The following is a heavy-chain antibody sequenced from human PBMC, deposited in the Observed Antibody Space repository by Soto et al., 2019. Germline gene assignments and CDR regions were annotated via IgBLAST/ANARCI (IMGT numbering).Heavy chain of an antibody. V-gene: IGHV3-13*01. Sequence: GSLRLSCAASGLTFSSYDMHWVRQATGKGLEWVSAIGTAGDTYYPGSVKGRFTISRENAKNSLYLQMNSLRAGDTAVYYCARAVYYDFWSGYSSAFDIWGQGTMVTVSS. CDR2: IGTAGDT. J-gene: IGHJ3*02. CDR3: ARAVYYDFWSGYSSAFDI. CDR1: GLTFSSYD. D-gene: IGHD3-3*01.